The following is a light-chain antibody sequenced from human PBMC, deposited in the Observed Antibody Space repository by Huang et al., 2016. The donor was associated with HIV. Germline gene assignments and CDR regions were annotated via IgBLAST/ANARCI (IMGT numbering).Light chain of an antibody. CDR2: AAS. CDR3: QQSYSTLAIT. V-gene: IGKV1-39*01. J-gene: IGKJ5*01. Sequence: DIQMTQSPSSLSASVGDRVPISCRASQSISRYLNWYQQKPGKPPNLLIYAASSLQSGVPSRFSCSGSGTDFTLTISSLQPEDFATYYCQQSYSTLAITFGQGTRLEIK. CDR1: QSISRY.